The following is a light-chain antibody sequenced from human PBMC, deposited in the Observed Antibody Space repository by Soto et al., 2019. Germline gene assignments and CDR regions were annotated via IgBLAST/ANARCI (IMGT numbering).Light chain of an antibody. J-gene: IGKJ1*01. Sequence: DIPMTQSPSSLSASVGDRLTITCRASQGISNYLAWFQQKPGKVPTLLIYGASTLQSGVPSRFSGSGSGTDFTLTISSLQPEDVATYFCLKYNRVPWTFGQGTKVDI. CDR1: QGISNY. CDR3: LKYNRVPWT. CDR2: GAS. V-gene: IGKV1-27*01.